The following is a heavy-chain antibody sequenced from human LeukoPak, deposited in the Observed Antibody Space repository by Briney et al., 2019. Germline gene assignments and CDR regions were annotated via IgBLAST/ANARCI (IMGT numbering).Heavy chain of an antibody. D-gene: IGHD1-26*01. Sequence: GGSLRLSCVASGFSLSKYWMTWVRQAPGKGLEWVANIKQDGSEKSYVDSVKGRFTISRDNARNSMFLQMTILRAEDTAMYYCARDQDYYERVIYVYDAFDVWGRGTMVTVSS. CDR3: ARDQDYYERVIYVYDAFDV. CDR1: GFSLSKYW. CDR2: IKQDGSEK. V-gene: IGHV3-7*03. J-gene: IGHJ3*01.